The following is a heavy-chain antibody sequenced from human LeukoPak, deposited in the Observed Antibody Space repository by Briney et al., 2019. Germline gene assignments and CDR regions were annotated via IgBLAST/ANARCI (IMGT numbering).Heavy chain of an antibody. CDR1: GGSMSSGGYY. V-gene: IGHV4-31*03. Sequence: TSQTLSLTCTLSGGSMSSGGYYWSWIRKHPGKGLEWIGYIYYSGSTYYNPSLKSRVTISVDTSKNQFSLKLSSVTAADTAVYYCARDAQLSGSGSYGPFDYWGQGTLVTVSS. CDR3: ARDAQLSGSGSYGPFDY. CDR2: IYYSGST. D-gene: IGHD3-10*01. J-gene: IGHJ4*02.